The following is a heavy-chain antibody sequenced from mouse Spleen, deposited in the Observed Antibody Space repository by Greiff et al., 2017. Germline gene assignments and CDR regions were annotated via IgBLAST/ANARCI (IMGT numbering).Heavy chain of an antibody. V-gene: IGHV2-9*02. CDR2: IWAGGST. D-gene: IGHD1-1*01. CDR1: GFSLTSYG. Sequence: VQRVESGPGLVAPSQSLSITCTVSGFSLTSYGVHWVRQPPGKGLEWLGVIWAGGSTNYNSALMSRLSISKDNSKSQVFLKMNSLQTDDTAMYYCARDRDYYGSSYSPYAMDYWGQGTSVTVSS. CDR3: ARDRDYYGSSYSPYAMDY. J-gene: IGHJ4*01.